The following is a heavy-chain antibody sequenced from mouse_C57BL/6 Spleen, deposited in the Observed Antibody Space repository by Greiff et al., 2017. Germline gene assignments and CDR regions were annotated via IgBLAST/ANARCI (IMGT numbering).Heavy chain of an antibody. D-gene: IGHD4-1*01. CDR3: TRDWDGYAMDY. CDR2: IDPETGGT. J-gene: IGHJ4*01. Sequence: QVQLKQSGAELVRPGASVTLSCKASGYTFTDYEMHWVKQTPVHGLEWIGAIDPETGGTAYNQKFKGKAILTADKSSSTAYMELRSLTSEDSAVYYCTRDWDGYAMDYWGQGTSVTVSS. V-gene: IGHV1-15*01. CDR1: GYTFTDYE.